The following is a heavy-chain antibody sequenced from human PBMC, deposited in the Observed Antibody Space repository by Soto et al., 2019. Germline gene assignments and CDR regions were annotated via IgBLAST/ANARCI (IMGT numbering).Heavy chain of an antibody. J-gene: IGHJ4*02. V-gene: IGHV3-23*01. Sequence: EVQLLESGGGLVQPGGSLRLSCATSGFTFSSYAMSWVRQAPGKGLEWVSAISGSGGSTYYADSVKGRFTISRDNSKNTLYLQMNSLRAEDTAVYYCVKDLGGPSPRYYFDYWGQGTLVTVSS. CDR3: VKDLGGPSPRYYFDY. D-gene: IGHD3-10*01. CDR2: ISGSGGST. CDR1: GFTFSSYA.